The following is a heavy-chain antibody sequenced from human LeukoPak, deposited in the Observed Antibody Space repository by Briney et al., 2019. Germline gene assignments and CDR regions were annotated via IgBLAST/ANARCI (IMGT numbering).Heavy chain of an antibody. CDR1: GYTFTSYC. CDR3: ARLLPAAADYFDY. V-gene: IGHV1-46*01. Sequence: ASVKVSCKASGYTFTSYCMHWVRQAPGQGLEWMGIINPSGGSTSYAQKFQGRVTMTRDTSTSTVYMELSSLRSEDTAVYYCARLLPAAADYFDYWGQGTLVTVSP. CDR2: INPSGGST. D-gene: IGHD2-2*01. J-gene: IGHJ4*02.